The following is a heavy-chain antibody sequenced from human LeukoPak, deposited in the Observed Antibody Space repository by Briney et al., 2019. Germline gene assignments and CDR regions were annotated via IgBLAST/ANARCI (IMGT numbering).Heavy chain of an antibody. CDR1: GGSFSGYY. J-gene: IGHJ4*02. V-gene: IGHV4-34*01. Sequence: SETLSLTCAASGGSFSGYYWSWIRQPPGQGLEWIGEINHSGSTNYNPSLKSRVTISVDTSKNQFSLKLSSVTAADTAVYYCARAVAGTVFDYWGQGTLVTVSS. CDR2: INHSGST. CDR3: ARAVAGTVFDY. D-gene: IGHD6-19*01.